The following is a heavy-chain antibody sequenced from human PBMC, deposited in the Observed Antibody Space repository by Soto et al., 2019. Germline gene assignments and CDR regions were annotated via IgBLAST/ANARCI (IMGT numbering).Heavy chain of an antibody. CDR2: IYYSGST. V-gene: IGHV4-31*03. D-gene: IGHD3-22*01. CDR3: AREVHYDSSGYPIDY. J-gene: IGHJ4*02. Sequence: PSETLSLTCIVSGGPMSSGGYSWSWIRQHPGKGLEWIGYIYYSGSTYYNPSLKSRVSISVDTSKNQFSLKLSSVTAADTAVYYCAREVHYDSSGYPIDYSGQGTLVTVSS. CDR1: GGPMSSGGYS.